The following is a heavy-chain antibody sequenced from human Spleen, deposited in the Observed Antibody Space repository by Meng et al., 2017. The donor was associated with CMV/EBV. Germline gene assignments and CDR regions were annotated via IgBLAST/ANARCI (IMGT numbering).Heavy chain of an antibody. D-gene: IGHD3-3*01. J-gene: IGHJ6*02. CDR1: GFTFSDFA. V-gene: IGHV3-23*05. Sequence: GESLKISCAASGFTFSDFAMSWVRQAPGKGLEWVADIYTSGETHYADSVKGRFTISRDNSNNTVSLLMDTLRTEDTAVYYCARAGAVLTDIWSPGSMDVWGQGSKVTVSS. CDR2: IYTSGET. CDR3: ARAGAVLTDIWSPGSMDV.